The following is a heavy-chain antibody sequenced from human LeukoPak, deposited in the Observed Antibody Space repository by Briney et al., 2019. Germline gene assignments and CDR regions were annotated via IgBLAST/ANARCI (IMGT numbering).Heavy chain of an antibody. CDR1: GASISSYY. V-gene: IGHV4-59*01. Sequence: SETLSLTCTVSGASISSYYWSWIRQPPGKGLEWIGYMHHSGTTKYNPSFKSRVTLSVDTSKNQISLKLSSETAADTAVYYCAKELWGTHDYWGQGTLVTVSS. D-gene: IGHD3-16*01. CDR2: MHHSGTT. J-gene: IGHJ4*02. CDR3: AKELWGTHDY.